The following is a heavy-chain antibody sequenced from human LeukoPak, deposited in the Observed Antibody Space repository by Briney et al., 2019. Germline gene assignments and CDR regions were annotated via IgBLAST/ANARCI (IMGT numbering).Heavy chain of an antibody. V-gene: IGHV4-31*03. Sequence: SETLSLTCTVSGGSISSGGYYWSWLRQHPGKGLGWIGYIYYSGSTYYNPSLKSRVTISVDTSKNQLSLKLSSVTAADTAVYYCAREHATTGYFDYWGQGTLVTVSS. CDR3: AREHATTGYFDY. D-gene: IGHD4-17*01. CDR2: IYYSGST. CDR1: GGSISSGGYY. J-gene: IGHJ4*02.